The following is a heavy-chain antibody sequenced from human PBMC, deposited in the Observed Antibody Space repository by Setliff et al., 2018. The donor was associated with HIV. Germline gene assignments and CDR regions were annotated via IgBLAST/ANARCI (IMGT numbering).Heavy chain of an antibody. CDR1: GYTLTEVS. CDR3: ATFRRGSGRYYYYMDV. D-gene: IGHD3-10*01. Sequence: ASVKVSCKISGYTLTEVSMHWVRQAPGKGLEWMGYFDPQDGKTIYAQKFQGRVTMTEDTSTDTAYMELSSLRSQDTALYYCATFRRGSGRYYYYMDVWGKGTTVTVSS. CDR2: FDPQDGKT. V-gene: IGHV1-24*01. J-gene: IGHJ6*03.